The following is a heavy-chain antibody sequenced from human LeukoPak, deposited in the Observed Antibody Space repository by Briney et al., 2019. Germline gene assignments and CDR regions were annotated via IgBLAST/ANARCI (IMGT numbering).Heavy chain of an antibody. CDR3: ARSAYYYDSSGYTPFDY. CDR2: IRYDGSNK. CDR1: GFTFSSYG. D-gene: IGHD3-22*01. J-gene: IGHJ4*02. Sequence: PGGSLRLSCAASGFTFSSYGMHWVRQAPGKGLEWVAFIRYDGSNKYYADSVKGRFTISRDNSKNTLYLQMNSLRAEDTAVYYCARSAYYYDSSGYTPFDYWGQGTLVTVSS. V-gene: IGHV3-30*02.